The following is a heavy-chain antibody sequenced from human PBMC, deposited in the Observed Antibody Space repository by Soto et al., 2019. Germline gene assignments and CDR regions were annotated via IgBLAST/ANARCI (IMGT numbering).Heavy chain of an antibody. CDR2: IKQDGSEK. Sequence: GGSLRLSCAASGFTFSSYWMSWVRQAPGKGLEWVANIKQDGSEKYYVDSVKGRFTISRDNAKNSLYLQMNSLRAEDTAVYYCARMYSSSSCYYYYYYMDVWGKGTTVTVSS. D-gene: IGHD6-6*01. J-gene: IGHJ6*03. CDR1: GFTFSSYW. CDR3: ARMYSSSSCYYYYYYMDV. V-gene: IGHV3-7*01.